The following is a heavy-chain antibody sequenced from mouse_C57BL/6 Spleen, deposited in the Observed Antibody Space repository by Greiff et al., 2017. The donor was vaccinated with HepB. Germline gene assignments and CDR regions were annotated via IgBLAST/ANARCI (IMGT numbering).Heavy chain of an antibody. CDR1: GFSLTSSG. J-gene: IGHJ4*01. D-gene: IGHD2-4*01. CDR2: IWSGGST. CDR3: ARKGDYDDYYAMDY. V-gene: IGHV2-2*01. Sequence: QVQLQQSGPGLVQPSQSLSITCTVSGFSLTSSGVHWVRQSPGKGLEWLGVIWSGGSTDYNAAFISRLSISKDNSKSQVFFKMNSLQADDTAIYYCARKGDYDDYYAMDYWGQGTSVTVSS.